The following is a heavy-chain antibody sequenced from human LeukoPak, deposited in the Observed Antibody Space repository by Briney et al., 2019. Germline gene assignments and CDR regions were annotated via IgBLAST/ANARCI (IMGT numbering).Heavy chain of an antibody. CDR2: IGINGRSI. V-gene: IGHV3-23*01. J-gene: IGHJ4*02. D-gene: IGHD4-17*01. Sequence: PGGSLRLSCAASGFTLSNYAMSWVRQAPGKGLEWVPVIGINGRSIYYADFVKGRFTISRDNSKNTLYLQMNSLRVEDTALYFCAKSGYGDSAIFDYWGQGTLVTVSS. CDR3: AKSGYGDSAIFDY. CDR1: GFTLSNYA.